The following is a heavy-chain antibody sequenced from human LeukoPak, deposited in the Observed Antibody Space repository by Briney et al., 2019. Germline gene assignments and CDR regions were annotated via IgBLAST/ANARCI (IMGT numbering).Heavy chain of an antibody. D-gene: IGHD3-16*02. CDR1: GDSISRYD. CDR2: IYTSGT. V-gene: IGHV4-4*07. Sequence: SETLSLTCSVSGDSISRYDWSWIRQPAGKGLEWIGRIYTSGTTYNPSLKSRVTMSLDTSQNHFSLRLSSVTAADTAVYYCARSVFRGLIFFDYWGQGILVTASS. J-gene: IGHJ4*02. CDR3: ARSVFRGLIFFDY.